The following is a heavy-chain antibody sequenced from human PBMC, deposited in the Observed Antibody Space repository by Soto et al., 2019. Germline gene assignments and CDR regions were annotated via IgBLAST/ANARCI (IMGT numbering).Heavy chain of an antibody. J-gene: IGHJ5*02. V-gene: IGHV4-30-4*01. CDR1: GDSTGSGDKY. CDR3: ARHGERTIRSLNCFDP. D-gene: IGHD4-17*01. CDR2: VYYSGST. Sequence: SETLSLTCSVSGDSTGSGDKYWRWIRQPPGKGLEWIGYVYYSGSTYYNPSLKSRVTISVDTSKNQFSLKLSSVTAADTAVYYCARHGERTIRSLNCFDPWGQGTLVTVSP.